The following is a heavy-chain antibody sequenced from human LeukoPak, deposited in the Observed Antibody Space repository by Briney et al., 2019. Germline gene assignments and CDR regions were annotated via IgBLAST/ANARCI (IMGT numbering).Heavy chain of an antibody. Sequence: ASVKVSCKASGYTFSDYYMHWMRQAPGQGLEWMGWINPNNGATNYAQKFQGRVTMTGDTSISTAYMELSRLKSDDTAIYFCARGEYRYGHDNWGQGTLVTVSS. CDR2: INPNNGAT. CDR3: ARGEYRYGHDN. V-gene: IGHV1-2*02. CDR1: GYTFSDYY. D-gene: IGHD5-18*01. J-gene: IGHJ4*02.